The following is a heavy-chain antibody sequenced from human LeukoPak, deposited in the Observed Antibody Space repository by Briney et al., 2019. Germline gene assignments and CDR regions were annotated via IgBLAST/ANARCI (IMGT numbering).Heavy chain of an antibody. CDR2: IYSGGIT. D-gene: IGHD3-22*01. Sequence: PGGSLRLSCAASGFTISSNYMSWVRQAPGKGLEWASVIYSGGITYYADSVKGRFTISRDNSKNTLYLQMNSLRAEDTAVYYCARILYYYDSSGFPAAFDIWGQGTMVTVSS. V-gene: IGHV3-53*01. CDR1: GFTISSNY. J-gene: IGHJ3*02. CDR3: ARILYYYDSSGFPAAFDI.